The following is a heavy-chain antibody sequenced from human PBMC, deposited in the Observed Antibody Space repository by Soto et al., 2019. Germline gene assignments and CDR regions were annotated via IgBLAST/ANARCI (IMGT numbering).Heavy chain of an antibody. Sequence: ASVKVSCKASGYTFTSYGISWVRQAPGQGLEWMGWISAYNGNTNYAQKLQGRVTMTTDTSTSTAYMELRSLRSDDTAVYYCASSDRMVVTADYWGQGTLVTVSS. V-gene: IGHV1-18*01. J-gene: IGHJ4*02. CDR1: GYTFTSYG. CDR3: ASSDRMVVTADY. D-gene: IGHD2-21*02. CDR2: ISAYNGNT.